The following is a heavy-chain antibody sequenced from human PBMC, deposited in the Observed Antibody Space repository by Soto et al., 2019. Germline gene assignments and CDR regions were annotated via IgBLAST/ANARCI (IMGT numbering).Heavy chain of an antibody. CDR1: GFTFSSYA. J-gene: IGHJ6*02. V-gene: IGHV3-7*05. CDR2: IKQDGSEK. D-gene: IGHD3-3*01. CDR3: ARDTGETHYDFWSGYWNGMDV. Sequence: PGGSLRLSCAASGFTFSSYAMSWVRQAPGKGLEWVANIKQDGSEKYYVDSVKGRFTISRDNAKNSLFLQMNSLRAEDTAVYYCARDTGETHYDFWSGYWNGMDVWGQGTTVTVSS.